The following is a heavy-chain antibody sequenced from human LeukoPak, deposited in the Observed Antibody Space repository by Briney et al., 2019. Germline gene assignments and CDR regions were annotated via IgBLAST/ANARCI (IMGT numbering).Heavy chain of an antibody. D-gene: IGHD6-13*01. J-gene: IGHJ4*02. CDR1: GGSISSYY. CDR2: IHYSGST. CDR3: ARVNALAAGYFDY. V-gene: IGHV4-59*01. Sequence: SSETLSLTCTVSGGSISSYYWSWIRQPPGKGLGWIGYIHYSGSTKYNPSLKSRVTISVDTSKNQFSLELSSVTAADTALYYCARVNALAAGYFDYWGQGTLVTVSS.